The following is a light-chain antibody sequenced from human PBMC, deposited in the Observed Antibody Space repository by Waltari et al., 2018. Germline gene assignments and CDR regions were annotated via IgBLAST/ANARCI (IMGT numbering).Light chain of an antibody. V-gene: IGKV3-15*01. CDR3: QQYGDWPPT. J-gene: IGKJ2*01. CDR1: RTIGSD. CDR2: GVS. Sequence: EVVMTQSPAILSVSPGETASLSCSASRTIGSDLAWYQQKPGQSPRLLIYGVSSRATGFPARFSASGSGTEFTLTITGLQSEDVAVYHCQQYGDWPPTFGQGTQLEIK.